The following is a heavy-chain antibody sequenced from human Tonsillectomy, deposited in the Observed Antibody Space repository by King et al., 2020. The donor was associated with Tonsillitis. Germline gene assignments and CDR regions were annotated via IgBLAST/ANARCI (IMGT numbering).Heavy chain of an antibody. V-gene: IGHV4-59*01. Sequence: QLQESGPGLVKPSETLSLTCTVSGDSISVFSWSWIRQPPGKALEWIGYSDYSGSARYNPSLKSRVTISIHTSKNQFSLRLTSVTAADTAVYFCARFGNSFDYWGQGSLATVSS. D-gene: IGHD3-10*01. CDR2: SDYSGSA. CDR3: ARFGNSFDY. CDR1: GDSISVFS. J-gene: IGHJ4*02.